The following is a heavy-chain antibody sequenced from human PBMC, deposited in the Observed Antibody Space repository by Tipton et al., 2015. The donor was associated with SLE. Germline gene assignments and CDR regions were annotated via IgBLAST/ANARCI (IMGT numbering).Heavy chain of an antibody. CDR1: GFTFSGYS. V-gene: IGHV3-30*04. J-gene: IGHJ4*02. Sequence: SLRLSCAASGFTFSGYSMHWVRQAPGKGLDWVAIISYDGSNKYYADSVKGRFTISRDNSKNTLYLQMAGLRGEDTAVYYCARDVVGATEGLDYWGQGTLVTVSS. D-gene: IGHD1-26*01. CDR2: ISYDGSNK. CDR3: ARDVVGATEGLDY.